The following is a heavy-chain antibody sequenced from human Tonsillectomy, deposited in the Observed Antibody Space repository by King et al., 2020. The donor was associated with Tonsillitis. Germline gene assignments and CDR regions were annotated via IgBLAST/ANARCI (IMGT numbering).Heavy chain of an antibody. Sequence: VQLVQSGAEVKKPGSSVKVSCKASGGTFSNYAITWVRQAPGQGLEWMGRIIPILDIANYAQKFQGRVTITADKSTGTAYMELSSLRSEDTAVFYCARESALRYFAWPMYNWFDPWGQGTLVTVSS. D-gene: IGHD3-9*01. CDR1: GGTFSNYA. V-gene: IGHV1-69*04. CDR2: IIPILDIA. J-gene: IGHJ5*02. CDR3: ARESALRYFAWPMYNWFDP.